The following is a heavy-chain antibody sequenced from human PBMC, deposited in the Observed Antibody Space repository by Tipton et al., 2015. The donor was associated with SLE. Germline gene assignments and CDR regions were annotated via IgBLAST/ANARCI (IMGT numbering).Heavy chain of an antibody. J-gene: IGHJ3*02. V-gene: IGHV4-59*01. Sequence: GLVKPSETLSLTCAVYGGSFSGYYWSWIRQPPGKGLEWIGYIYYSGSPNYNPSLKSRVTISVDTSKNQFSLKLSSVTAADTAVYYCARPQVATWAFDIWGQGTMVTVSS. D-gene: IGHD2-15*01. CDR3: ARPQVATWAFDI. CDR1: GGSFSGYY. CDR2: IYYSGSP.